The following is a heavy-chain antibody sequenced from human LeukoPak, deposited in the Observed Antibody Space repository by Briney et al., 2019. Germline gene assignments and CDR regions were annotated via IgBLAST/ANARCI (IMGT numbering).Heavy chain of an antibody. V-gene: IGHV1-18*01. D-gene: IGHD4-17*01. CDR1: GYSFTTYG. Sequence: ASVKISCKASGYSFTTYGITWVRQAPGQGLEWMGWVSAYNGNTNYAQKFQDRVTLTRDSSTSTAYMELTSLTSNDTAVYYCARDNYGDYSHSWGPGTLVTVSS. CDR3: ARDNYGDYSHS. J-gene: IGHJ4*02. CDR2: VSAYNGNT.